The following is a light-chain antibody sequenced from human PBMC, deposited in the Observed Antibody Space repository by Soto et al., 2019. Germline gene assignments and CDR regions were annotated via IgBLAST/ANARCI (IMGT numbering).Light chain of an antibody. Sequence: EIVLTHAGATLTLPPGERATLSCRASQSVSSYFAWYQQNPGQAPRLLIYDASNRATGIPARFSGSGSGTAFALALRSRQPDDTVLYSCEERRYGPSSFAGGTKVDIK. V-gene: IGKV3-11*01. CDR1: QSVSSY. J-gene: IGKJ4*01. CDR2: DAS. CDR3: EERRYGPSS.